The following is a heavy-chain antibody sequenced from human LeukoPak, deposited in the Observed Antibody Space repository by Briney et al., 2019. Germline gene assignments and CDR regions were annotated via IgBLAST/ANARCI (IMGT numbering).Heavy chain of an antibody. CDR2: IYWNDDK. Sequence: ASGPTLVNPTQTLTLTCTFSGFSLSTSGVGVGWIRQPPGKALEWLALIYWNDDKRYSPSLKSGLTITKDTSKNQVVLTMTNMDPVDTATYYCAHRKRYYYDSSGYRARDYWGQGTLVTVSS. CDR1: GFSLSTSGVG. CDR3: AHRKRYYYDSSGYRARDY. V-gene: IGHV2-5*01. J-gene: IGHJ4*02. D-gene: IGHD3-22*01.